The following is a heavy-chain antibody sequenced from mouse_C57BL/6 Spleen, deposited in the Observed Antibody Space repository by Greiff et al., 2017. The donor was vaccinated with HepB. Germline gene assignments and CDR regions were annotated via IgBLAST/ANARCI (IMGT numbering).Heavy chain of an antibody. D-gene: IGHD2-1*01. V-gene: IGHV5-9*01. Sequence: EVQRVESGGGLVKPGGSLKLSCAASGFTFSSYTMSWVRQTPEKRLEWVATISGGGGNTYYPDSVKGRFTISRDNAKNTLYLQMSSLRSEDTALYYCARQGYYGKPYYYAMDYWGQGTSVTVSS. CDR1: GFTFSSYT. CDR2: ISGGGGNT. J-gene: IGHJ4*01. CDR3: ARQGYYGKPYYYAMDY.